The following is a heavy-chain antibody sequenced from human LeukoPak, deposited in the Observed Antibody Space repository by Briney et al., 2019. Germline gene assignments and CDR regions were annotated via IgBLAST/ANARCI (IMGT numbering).Heavy chain of an antibody. CDR1: GGSISSSNYY. Sequence: SETLSLTCSVSGGSISSSNYYWGWIRQPPGKGLEWIGSIYYSGSAYYNPSLKSQVTISVDTSKNQFSLKLSSVTAADTAVYYCARRPTIFDYWGQGTLVTVSS. V-gene: IGHV4-39*01. J-gene: IGHJ4*02. CDR3: ARRPTIFDY. D-gene: IGHD5-24*01. CDR2: IYYSGSA.